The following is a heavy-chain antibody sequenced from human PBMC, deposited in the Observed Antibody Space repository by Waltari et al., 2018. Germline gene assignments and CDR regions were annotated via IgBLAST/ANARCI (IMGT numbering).Heavy chain of an antibody. J-gene: IGHJ4*02. CDR3: ARGRSDEYYDYVWGSYRQNPWDY. CDR2: LYYSGST. D-gene: IGHD3-16*02. V-gene: IGHV4-39*01. CDR1: GGSLCSTSYY. Sequence: QLQLQESGPGLVMPSETLSLTCIVSGGSLCSTSYYWGWIRSPPGKGLEWIGSLYYSGSTYYNPSLKSGVTISVDTSKNQFSLKLSSVTAADTAVYYCARGRSDEYYDYVWGSYRQNPWDYWGQGTLVTVSS.